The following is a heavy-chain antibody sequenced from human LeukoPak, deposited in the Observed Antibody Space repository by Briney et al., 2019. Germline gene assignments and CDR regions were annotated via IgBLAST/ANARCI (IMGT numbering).Heavy chain of an antibody. D-gene: IGHD3-22*01. CDR2: INHSGST. Sequence: PSETLSLTCAVYGGSFSGYYWSWIRQPPGKGLEWIGEINHSGSTNYNPSLKSRVTISVDTSKNQFSLKLSSVTAADTAVYYCARVWSDSSGSTPAFDYWGQGTLVAVSS. CDR3: ARVWSDSSGSTPAFDY. V-gene: IGHV4-34*01. J-gene: IGHJ4*02. CDR1: GGSFSGYY.